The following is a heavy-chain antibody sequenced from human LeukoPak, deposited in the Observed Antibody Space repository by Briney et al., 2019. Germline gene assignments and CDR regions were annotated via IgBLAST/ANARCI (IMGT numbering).Heavy chain of an antibody. D-gene: IGHD4-17*01. Sequence: SETLSLTCTVSGGSISSYYWSWIRQPPGKGLEWIGYIYYSGSTNYNPSLKSRVTISVDMSKNQFSLKLSSVTAADTAVYYCARIDRDDYGAFDIWGQGTMVTVSS. J-gene: IGHJ3*02. CDR1: GGSISSYY. CDR2: IYYSGST. CDR3: ARIDRDDYGAFDI. V-gene: IGHV4-59*01.